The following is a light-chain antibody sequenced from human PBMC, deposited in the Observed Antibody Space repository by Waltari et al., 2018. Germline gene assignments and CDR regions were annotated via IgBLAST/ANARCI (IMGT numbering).Light chain of an antibody. Sequence: QSALTQPRSVSGSPGQSVPISCTGTSSDVGGFNYVSWYQHHPVKAPKLFIFAVIKRPAGVPDRFSGSKSGNTASLTISGLQAEDEADYYCCSYAGSYTVVFGGGTRLTVL. V-gene: IGLV2-11*01. CDR2: AVI. J-gene: IGLJ2*01. CDR3: CSYAGSYTVV. CDR1: SSDVGGFNY.